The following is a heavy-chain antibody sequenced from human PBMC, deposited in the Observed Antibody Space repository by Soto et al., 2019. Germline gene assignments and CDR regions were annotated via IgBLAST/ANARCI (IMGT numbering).Heavy chain of an antibody. Sequence: EVQLLESGGGLVQPGGSLRLSCAASGFTFSSYAISWVRQAPGKGLEWVSAISGGGGSTYYADSVRGRFTISRDNSKNTLYLQMNSLRAEDTAVYYCAKGVTMVRGVIGGDYFDYWGQGILVTVSS. J-gene: IGHJ4*02. D-gene: IGHD3-10*01. CDR2: ISGGGGST. V-gene: IGHV3-23*01. CDR1: GFTFSSYA. CDR3: AKGVTMVRGVIGGDYFDY.